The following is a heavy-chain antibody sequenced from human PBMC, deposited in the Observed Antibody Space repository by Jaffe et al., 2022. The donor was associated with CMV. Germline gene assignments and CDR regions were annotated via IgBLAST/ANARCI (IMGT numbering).Heavy chain of an antibody. CDR3: ARGPRRLRLGELSLVGSYYFDY. D-gene: IGHD3-16*02. CDR2: INHSGST. Sequence: QVQLQQWGAGLLKPSETLSLTCAVYGGSFSGYYWSWIRQPPGKGLEWIGEINHSGSTNYNPSLKSRVTISVDTSKNQFSLKLSSVTAADTAVYYCARGPRRLRLGELSLVGSYYFDYWGQGTLVTVSS. V-gene: IGHV4-34*01. J-gene: IGHJ4*02. CDR1: GGSFSGYY.